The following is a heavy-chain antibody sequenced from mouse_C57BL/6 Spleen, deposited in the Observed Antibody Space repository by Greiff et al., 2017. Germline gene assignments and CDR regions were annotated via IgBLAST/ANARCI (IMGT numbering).Heavy chain of an antibody. CDR3: ARGSDVPYYYAMDY. J-gene: IGHJ4*01. Sequence: QVQLQQSGPELVKPGASVKISCKASGYSFTSYYIHWVKQRPGQGLEWIGWIYPGSGNTKYNEKFKGKATLTADTSSSTAYMQLSSLTSEDSAVYYCARGSDVPYYYAMDYWGQGTSVTVSS. CDR2: IYPGSGNT. V-gene: IGHV1-66*01. CDR1: GYSFTSYY.